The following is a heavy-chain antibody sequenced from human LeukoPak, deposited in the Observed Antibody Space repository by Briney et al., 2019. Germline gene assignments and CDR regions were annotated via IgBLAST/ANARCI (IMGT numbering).Heavy chain of an antibody. Sequence: PSETLSLTCTVSGDSISSYYWSWIRQPAGKGLEWIGRIYSSGSTYYNPSLKSRVTISVDTSKNQFSLKLSSVTAADTAVYYCARRAQRGYSGNKYYYYYMDVWGKGTTVTISS. CDR2: IYSSGST. J-gene: IGHJ6*03. CDR3: ARRAQRGYSGNKYYYYYMDV. CDR1: GDSISSYY. V-gene: IGHV4-59*05. D-gene: IGHD5-12*01.